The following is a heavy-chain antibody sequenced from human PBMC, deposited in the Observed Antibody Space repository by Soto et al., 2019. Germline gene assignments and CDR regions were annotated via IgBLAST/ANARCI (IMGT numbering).Heavy chain of an antibody. J-gene: IGHJ4*02. D-gene: IGHD3-3*01. CDR3: ARGGVSTRTFDY. CDR2: IYPSDSDT. V-gene: IGHV5-51*01. Sequence: ESLTISCKGSGYNFAGYWIAWVRQMPGKGLELMGIIYPSDSDTRYRPSFQGQVTISADKSISSAYLQWSSLRASDTAMYYCARGGVSTRTFDYWGQGTPVTVSS. CDR1: GYNFAGYW.